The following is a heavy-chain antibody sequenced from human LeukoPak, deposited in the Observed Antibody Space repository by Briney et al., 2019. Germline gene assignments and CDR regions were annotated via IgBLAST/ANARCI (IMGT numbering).Heavy chain of an antibody. Sequence: ASVKVSCKASVGTFSSYAISWVRQAPGQGLEWMGWINPNSGGTNYAQNFQGRVTMTRDTSISTAYMELNGLRSDDTALYYCARTGIGMPGFNYWGQGTLVTVSS. V-gene: IGHV1-2*02. J-gene: IGHJ4*02. CDR3: ARTGIGMPGFNY. D-gene: IGHD6-19*01. CDR2: INPNSGGT. CDR1: VGTFSSYA.